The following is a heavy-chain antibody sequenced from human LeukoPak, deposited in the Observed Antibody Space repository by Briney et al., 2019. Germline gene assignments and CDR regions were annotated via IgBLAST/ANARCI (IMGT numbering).Heavy chain of an antibody. V-gene: IGHV1-2*02. CDR2: INPKSGGT. J-gene: IGHJ2*01. CDR1: GYTFTRYY. CDR3: ARDLEFYGDYVQRYFDV. Sequence: ASVKVSCKASGYTFTRYYIHWVRQAPGQGLEWMGWINPKSGGTNYAQKFQGRVTMTRDTSTSTAYMELRSLRSDDTAAYYCARDLEFYGDYVQRYFDVWGRGALVTVSS. D-gene: IGHD4-17*01.